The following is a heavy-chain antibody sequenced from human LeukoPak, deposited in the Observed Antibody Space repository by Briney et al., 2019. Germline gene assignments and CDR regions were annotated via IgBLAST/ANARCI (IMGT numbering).Heavy chain of an antibody. CDR3: ARVITEEPDYGNFDY. J-gene: IGHJ4*02. CDR1: GFTFSSYA. CDR2: IKQDGSEK. Sequence: GGSLRLSCAASGFTFSSYAMSWVRQAPGKGLEWVANIKQDGSEKYYVDSVKGRFTISRDNAKNSLYLQMNSLRAEDTAVYYCARVITEEPDYGNFDYGGQGTLVTVSS. D-gene: IGHD3-22*01. V-gene: IGHV3-7*01.